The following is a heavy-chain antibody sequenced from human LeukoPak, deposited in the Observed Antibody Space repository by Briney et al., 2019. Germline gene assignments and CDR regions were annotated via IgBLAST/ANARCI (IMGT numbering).Heavy chain of an antibody. D-gene: IGHD2-8*01. CDR2: LNGDGTNI. V-gene: IGHV3-74*01. Sequence: GGSLRLSCVASGFTFSNYWMQWVRKVPGKGLVWVSRLNGDGTNIIYADSVKGRFTISRDNAENTLYLQMNSLRAEDTALYYCARSQSGVFDVWGQGTMVTVSS. CDR1: GFTFSNYW. J-gene: IGHJ3*01. CDR3: ARSQSGVFDV.